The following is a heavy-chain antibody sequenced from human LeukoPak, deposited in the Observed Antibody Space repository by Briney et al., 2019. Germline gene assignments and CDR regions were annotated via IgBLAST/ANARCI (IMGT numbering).Heavy chain of an antibody. CDR1: GFTFSSYA. Sequence: PGGSLRLSCAASGFTFSSYAMHWVRQAPGKGLEWVAVISYDGSNKYYADSVKGRFTISRDNSKNTLCLQMNSLRAEDTAVYYCARATMIVVARSAFDIWGQGTMVTVSS. CDR2: ISYDGSNK. J-gene: IGHJ3*02. D-gene: IGHD3-22*01. CDR3: ARATMIVVARSAFDI. V-gene: IGHV3-30-3*01.